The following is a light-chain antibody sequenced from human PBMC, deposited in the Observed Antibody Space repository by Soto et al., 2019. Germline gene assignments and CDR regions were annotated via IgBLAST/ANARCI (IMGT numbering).Light chain of an antibody. CDR2: ADT. CDR3: SSYTSSSTLV. V-gene: IGLV1-40*01. CDR1: SSNIGTGYL. Sequence: QSVLTQPPSVSGAPGQRVTISCTGSSSNIGTGYLVHWYQQIPGTAPKLLIYADTNRPSGVPDRFSGSKSGTSASLAITGLQAEDEAYYYCSSYTSSSTLVFGGGTKLTVL. J-gene: IGLJ3*02.